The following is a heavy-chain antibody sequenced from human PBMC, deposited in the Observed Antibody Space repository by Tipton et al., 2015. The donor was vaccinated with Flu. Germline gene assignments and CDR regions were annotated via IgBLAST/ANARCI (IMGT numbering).Heavy chain of an antibody. J-gene: IGHJ6*02. D-gene: IGHD3-10*01. Sequence: LRLSCAVYGGSFSGYYWSWIRQPPGKGLEWIGEINHSGSTNYNPSLKSRVTISVDTSKNQFSLKLSSVTAADTAVYYCARAGRGSGGFLVFTKDYYYYGMDVWGQGTTVTVSS. CDR3: ARAGRGSGGFLVFTKDYYYYGMDV. V-gene: IGHV4-34*01. CDR1: GGSFSGYY. CDR2: INHSGST.